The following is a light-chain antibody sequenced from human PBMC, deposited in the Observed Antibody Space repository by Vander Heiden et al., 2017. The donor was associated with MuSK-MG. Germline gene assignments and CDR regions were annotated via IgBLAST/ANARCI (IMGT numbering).Light chain of an antibody. CDR3: QQVERFSLT. CDR1: ESISNR. CDR2: EAS. Sequence: DIQMTQSPSTLSASVGDRVTITCRASESISNRLAWYQQKPGKAPKLLIYEASILEGGVPSRFSGSGSGTEFTLTISSLQPDDFATYFCQQVERFSLTFGQGTKVEIK. J-gene: IGKJ1*01. V-gene: IGKV1-5*03.